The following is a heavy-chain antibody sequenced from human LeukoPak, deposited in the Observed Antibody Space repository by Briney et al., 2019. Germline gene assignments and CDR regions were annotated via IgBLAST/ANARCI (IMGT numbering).Heavy chain of an antibody. CDR1: GGSISSYY. CDR3: AAMVRGVMGAFDI. J-gene: IGHJ3*02. CDR2: IYHSGST. D-gene: IGHD3-10*01. Sequence: SETLSLTCTVSGGSISSYYWSWIRQPPGKGLEWIGYIYHSGSTNYNPSLKSRVTISVDTSKNQFSLKLSSVTAADTAVYYCAAMVRGVMGAFDIWGQGTMVTVSS. V-gene: IGHV4-59*01.